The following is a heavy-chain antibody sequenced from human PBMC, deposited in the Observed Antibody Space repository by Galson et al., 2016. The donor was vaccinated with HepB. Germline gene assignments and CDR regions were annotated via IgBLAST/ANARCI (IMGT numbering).Heavy chain of an antibody. CDR3: ARGTYGDLYYYYGIDV. V-gene: IGHV1-18*01. CDR2: ISADNGNT. J-gene: IGHJ6*02. Sequence: SVKVSCKASGYTFNTYGISWVRQAPGQGLEWMGWISADNGNTNYAKKLQGRVTMTTDTSTSTAYMELRSLRSDDTAVYYCARGTYGDLYYYYGIDVWGQGTTVTVSS. D-gene: IGHD4-17*01. CDR1: GYTFNTYG.